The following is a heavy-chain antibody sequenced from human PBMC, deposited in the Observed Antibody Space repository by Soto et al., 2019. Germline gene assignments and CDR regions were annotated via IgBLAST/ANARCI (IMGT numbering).Heavy chain of an antibody. CDR2: IYYSGST. CDR1: GGSISRGGYY. J-gene: IGHJ5*02. CDR3: ARSVFP. V-gene: IGHV4-31*03. Sequence: SETLSLTCTVSGGSISRGGYYWTWIRQHPGEGLEWIGYIYYSGSTYYNPSLKSRLTISLDTSKNQFSLKLSSVTAADTAVYYCARSVFPWGQGTLVTVSS.